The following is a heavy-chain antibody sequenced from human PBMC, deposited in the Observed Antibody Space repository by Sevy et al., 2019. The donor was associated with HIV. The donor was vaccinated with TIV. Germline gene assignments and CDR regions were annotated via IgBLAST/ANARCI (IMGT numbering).Heavy chain of an antibody. V-gene: IGHV3-49*03. CDR1: GFTFGDYA. CDR3: TRQNVLRFLEWFSRGAFDI. D-gene: IGHD3-3*01. Sequence: GGSLRLSCTASGFTFGDYAMSWFRQAPGKGLEWVGFIRSKAYGGTTEYAASVKGRFTISRDDSKSIAYLQMNSLKTEDTAVYYCTRQNVLRFLEWFSRGAFDIWGQRTMVTVSS. CDR2: IRSKAYGGTT. J-gene: IGHJ3*02.